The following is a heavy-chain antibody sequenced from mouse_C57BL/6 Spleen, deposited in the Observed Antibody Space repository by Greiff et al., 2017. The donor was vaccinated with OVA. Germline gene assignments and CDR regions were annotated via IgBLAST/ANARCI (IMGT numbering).Heavy chain of an antibody. V-gene: IGHV6-3*01. CDR1: GFTFSNYW. CDR3: TGPLITTDWYFDV. Sequence: EVQRVESGGGLVQPGGSMKLSCVASGFTFSNYWMNWVRQSPEKGLEWVAQIRLKSDNYATHYAESVKGRFTISRDDSKSSVYLQMNNLRAEDTGIYYCTGPLITTDWYFDVWGTGTTVTVSS. J-gene: IGHJ1*03. D-gene: IGHD1-1*01. CDR2: IRLKSDNYAT.